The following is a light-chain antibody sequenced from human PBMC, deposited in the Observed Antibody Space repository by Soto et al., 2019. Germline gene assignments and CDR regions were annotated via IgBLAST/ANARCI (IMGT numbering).Light chain of an antibody. V-gene: IGLV2-11*01. Sequence: LTQPRSVSGSPGQSVTISCTGSSSDVGGYNYVSWYQQQPGKAPRLMIYDVTKRPSGVPDRFSGSKSGNTASLTISGLQAEDEADYYCCSYAGSYTMVFGGGTKVTVL. CDR1: SSDVGGYNY. J-gene: IGLJ3*02. CDR3: CSYAGSYTMV. CDR2: DVT.